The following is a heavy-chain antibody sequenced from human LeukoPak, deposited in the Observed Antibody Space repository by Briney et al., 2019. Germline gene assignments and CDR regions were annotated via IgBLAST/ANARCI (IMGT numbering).Heavy chain of an antibody. D-gene: IGHD7-27*01. Sequence: SETLSLTCTVSGGSISSYYWSWIRQPPGKGLEWIGYIYTSGSTNYNPSLKSRVTISVDTSKNQFSLKLSSVTAADTAVYYCATIKLGTFGYWGQGTLVTVSS. J-gene: IGHJ4*02. V-gene: IGHV4-4*09. CDR2: IYTSGST. CDR1: GGSISSYY. CDR3: ATIKLGTFGY.